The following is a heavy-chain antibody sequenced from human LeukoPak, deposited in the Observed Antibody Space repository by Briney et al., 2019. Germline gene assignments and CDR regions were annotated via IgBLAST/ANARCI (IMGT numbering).Heavy chain of an antibody. CDR1: GGSFSGYY. CDR2: INHSGST. Sequence: SETLSLTCVVYGGSFSGYYWSWIRQPPGKGLEWIGEINHSGSTNYNPSLKSRVTISVDTSKNQFSLKLSSVTAADTAVYYCARGLRMSSWYGGNWFDPWGQGTLVTVSS. V-gene: IGHV4-34*01. CDR3: ARGLRMSSWYGGNWFDP. J-gene: IGHJ5*02. D-gene: IGHD6-13*01.